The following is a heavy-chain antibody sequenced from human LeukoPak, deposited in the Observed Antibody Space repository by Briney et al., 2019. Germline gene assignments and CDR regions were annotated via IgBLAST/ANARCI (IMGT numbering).Heavy chain of an antibody. CDR3: ARAPPHYYGSGSYVFDY. Sequence: ASVKVSCKASGYTFTSYGISWVRQAPGQGLEWMGWISAYNGNTNYAQKLQGRDTMTTDTSTSTAYMELRSLRSDDTAVYYCARAPPHYYGSGSYVFDYWGQGTLVTVSS. J-gene: IGHJ4*02. V-gene: IGHV1-18*01. CDR2: ISAYNGNT. D-gene: IGHD3-10*01. CDR1: GYTFTSYG.